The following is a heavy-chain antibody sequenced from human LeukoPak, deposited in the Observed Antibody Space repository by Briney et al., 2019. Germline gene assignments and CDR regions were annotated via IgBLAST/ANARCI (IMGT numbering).Heavy chain of an antibody. CDR1: GGSISSSTYY. V-gene: IGHV4-39*07. J-gene: IGHJ4*02. D-gene: IGHD6-19*01. Sequence: SETLSLTCTVSGGSISSSTYYWGWIRQSPGKGLEWIGSVHYSGGSYYSPSLKSRVTISLNTSKNQFSLKMSSVTAADTAVYYCARVTPAGAWLGYFDYWGQGTLVTVSS. CDR2: VHYSGGS. CDR3: ARVTPAGAWLGYFDY.